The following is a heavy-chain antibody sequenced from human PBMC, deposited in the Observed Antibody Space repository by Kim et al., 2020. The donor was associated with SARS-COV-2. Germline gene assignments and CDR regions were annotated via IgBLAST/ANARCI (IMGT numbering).Heavy chain of an antibody. CDR1: GFTFRNYG. CDR2: ISYDGSNK. V-gene: IGHV3-30*03. CDR3: ATQKPPPYTDIYYYYGMDV. D-gene: IGHD5-18*01. J-gene: IGHJ6*02. Sequence: GGSLRLSCAASGFTFRNYGMHWVRQAPGKGLEWVAVISYDGSNKYYAESVKGRFTISRDNWKDTLYLQVNSLRAEDTAVYYCATQKPPPYTDIYYYYGMDVWGQGTTVTVSS.